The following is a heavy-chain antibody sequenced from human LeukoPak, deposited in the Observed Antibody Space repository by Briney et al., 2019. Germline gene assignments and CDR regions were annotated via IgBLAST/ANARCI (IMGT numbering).Heavy chain of an antibody. J-gene: IGHJ6*03. V-gene: IGHV3-23*01. CDR3: AKSQSGYYYYMVV. Sequence: GGSLRLSCAASGFTFNIYRMSWVPQSPGKGVEWVSGFSGSGGSIYYAHSVKGRFTISRDNSKNTLYLKSNSLRAEDTAVYYCAKSQSGYYYYMVVWGKGTTVTISS. CDR2: FSGSGGSI. CDR1: GFTFNIYR. D-gene: IGHD3-10*01.